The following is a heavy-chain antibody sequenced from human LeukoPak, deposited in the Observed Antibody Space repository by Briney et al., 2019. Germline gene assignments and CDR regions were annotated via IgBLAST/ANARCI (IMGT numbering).Heavy chain of an antibody. J-gene: IGHJ4*02. V-gene: IGHV3-21*01. D-gene: IGHD3-22*01. Sequence: GGSLRLSCAASGFTSSSYSMNWVRQAPGKGLEWVSSISSSSSYIYYADSVKGRFTISRDNAKNSLYLQMNSLRAEDTAVYYCAREIRPLYYCDSSGYHPNFDYWGQGTLVTVSS. CDR3: AREIRPLYYCDSSGYHPNFDY. CDR1: GFTSSSYS. CDR2: ISSSSSYI.